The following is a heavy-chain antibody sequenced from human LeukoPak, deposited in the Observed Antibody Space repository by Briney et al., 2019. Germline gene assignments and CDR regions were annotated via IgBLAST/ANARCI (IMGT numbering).Heavy chain of an antibody. CDR1: GFTFSSYS. CDR2: ISSSSSYI. V-gene: IGHV3-21*04. Sequence: GGSLRLSCAASGFTFSSYSMNWVRQAPGKGLEWVSSISSSSSYIYYADSVKGRFTISRDNSKNTLYLQMNSLRAEDTAVYYCAKVGYYDFWSGYYKGYYFDYWGQGTLVTVSS. J-gene: IGHJ4*02. CDR3: AKVGYYDFWSGYYKGYYFDY. D-gene: IGHD3-3*01.